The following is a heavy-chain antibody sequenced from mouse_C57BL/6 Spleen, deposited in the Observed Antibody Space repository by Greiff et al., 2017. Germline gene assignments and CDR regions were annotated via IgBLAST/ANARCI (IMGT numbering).Heavy chain of an antibody. J-gene: IGHJ2*01. Sequence: VQLQQSGAELVRPGASVTLSCKASGYTFTDYEMHWVKQTPVHGLEWIGAIDPETGGTAYNQKFKGKTILTADKSSSTAYMELRSLTSEDSAVYYCTRDTTVRDYYFDYWGQGTTLTVSS. CDR1: GYTFTDYE. CDR2: IDPETGGT. V-gene: IGHV1-15*01. D-gene: IGHD1-1*01. CDR3: TRDTTVRDYYFDY.